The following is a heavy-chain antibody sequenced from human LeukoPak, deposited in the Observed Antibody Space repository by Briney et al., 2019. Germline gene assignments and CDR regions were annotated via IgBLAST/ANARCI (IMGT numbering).Heavy chain of an antibody. CDR2: INHSGST. CDR1: GGSFSGYY. CDR3: ARGLPRNDFWSGSATYWFDP. Sequence: PSETLSLTCAVYGGSFSGYYWSWIRQPPGKGLEWIGEINHSGSTNYKPSLRSRVTISVDRPKKQFSLKLSSVNVADTAVYYCARGLPRNDFWSGSATYWFDPWGRGTLVTVSS. J-gene: IGHJ5*02. D-gene: IGHD3-3*01. V-gene: IGHV4-34*01.